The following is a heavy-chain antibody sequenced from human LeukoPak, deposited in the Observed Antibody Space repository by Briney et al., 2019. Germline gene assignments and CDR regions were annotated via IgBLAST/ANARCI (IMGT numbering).Heavy chain of an antibody. J-gene: IGHJ4*02. CDR2: ISSSCSTI. V-gene: IGHV3-11*01. CDR3: ARGPGAYYDYVWGSYRTEPFDY. D-gene: IGHD3-16*02. Sequence: GGSLRLSCAASGFTFSDYYMSWIRQAPGKGLEWVSYISSSCSTIYYADSVKGRFTISRDNAKNSLYLQMNSLRAEDTAVYYCARGPGAYYDYVWGSYRTEPFDYWGQGTLVTVSS. CDR1: GFTFSDYY.